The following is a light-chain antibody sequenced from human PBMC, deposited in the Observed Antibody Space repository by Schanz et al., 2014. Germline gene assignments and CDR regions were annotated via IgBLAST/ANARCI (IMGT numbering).Light chain of an antibody. J-gene: IGKJ3*01. CDR2: GAS. V-gene: IGKV3-15*01. CDR3: QQRSNWPRLT. CDR1: QSVSSK. Sequence: EILMTQSPATLSVSPGARATLSCRASQSVSSKLAWYQQQPGQAPRLLIYGASTRATGIPARFSGSGSGTDFTLTISRLEPEDFAVYYCQQRSNWPRLTFGPGTKVEIK.